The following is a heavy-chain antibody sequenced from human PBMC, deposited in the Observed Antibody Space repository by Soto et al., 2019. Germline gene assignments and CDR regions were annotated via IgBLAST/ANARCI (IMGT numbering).Heavy chain of an antibody. CDR2: TYYSGNT. V-gene: IGHV4-31*03. J-gene: IGHJ6*02. CDR3: ARDRLMATAGTARHYFGLDV. Sequence: KTSETLSLTCTVSGGSIRSGGYYWSWVRQNPRRGLEWIGNTYYSGNTYYKQSLKSRLTISVDTSKNQFSLNLSSVTAADTAVYYCARDRLMATAGTARHYFGLDVWGQGTTVPSP. CDR1: GGSIRSGGYY. D-gene: IGHD5-18*01.